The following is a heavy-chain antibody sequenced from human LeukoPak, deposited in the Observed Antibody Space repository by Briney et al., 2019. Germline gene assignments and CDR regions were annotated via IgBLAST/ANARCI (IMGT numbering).Heavy chain of an antibody. D-gene: IGHD2-2*01. CDR1: GYTFTNYG. Sequence: ASVKVSCKASGYTFTNYGINWVRQAPGQGLEWMGWINTNTGNPTYAQGFTGRFVFSLDTSVSTAYLQISSLKAEDTAVYYCATLGYCSSTSCLLSTNWFDPWGQGTLVTVSS. J-gene: IGHJ5*02. V-gene: IGHV7-4-1*02. CDR3: ATLGYCSSTSCLLSTNWFDP. CDR2: INTNTGNP.